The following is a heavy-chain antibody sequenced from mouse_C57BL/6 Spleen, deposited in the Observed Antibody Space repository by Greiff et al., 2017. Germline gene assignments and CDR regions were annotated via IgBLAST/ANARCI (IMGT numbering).Heavy chain of an antibody. Sequence: QVQLKESGAELARPGASVKMSCKASGYTFTSYTMHWVKQRPGQGLEWIGYINPSSGYTKYNQKFKDKATLTADKSSSTAYMQLSSLTSEDAAVYYCARWDYGSSDDYAMDYWGQGTSVTVSS. CDR3: ARWDYGSSDDYAMDY. V-gene: IGHV1-4*01. J-gene: IGHJ4*01. D-gene: IGHD1-1*01. CDR2: INPSSGYT. CDR1: GYTFTSYT.